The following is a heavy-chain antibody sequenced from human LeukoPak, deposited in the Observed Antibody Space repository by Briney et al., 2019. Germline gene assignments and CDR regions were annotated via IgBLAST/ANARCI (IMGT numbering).Heavy chain of an antibody. J-gene: IGHJ3*02. V-gene: IGHV3-30*18. CDR1: GFTFSSYG. Sequence: GGSLRLSCAASGFTFSSYGMHWVRQAPGKGLEWVAVISYDGSNKYYADSVKGRFTISRDNSKNTLYLQMNSLRAEDTAVYYCAKDGRWLLDAFDIWGQGTMVTVSS. D-gene: IGHD3-22*01. CDR3: AKDGRWLLDAFDI. CDR2: ISYDGSNK.